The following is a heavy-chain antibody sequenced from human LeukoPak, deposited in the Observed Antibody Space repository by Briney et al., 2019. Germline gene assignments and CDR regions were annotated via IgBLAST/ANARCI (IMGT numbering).Heavy chain of an antibody. J-gene: IGHJ5*02. D-gene: IGHD6-13*01. V-gene: IGHV1-18*01. CDR3: ARDAVIAAAGTTGPNWFDP. CDR2: ISAYNGNT. CDR1: GYTFTSYG. Sequence: PGASVTVSCKASGYTFTSYGISWVRQAPGQGLEWMGWISAYNGNTNYAQNLQGRVTMTTDTSTTTAYMELRSLRSDDTAVYYCARDAVIAAAGTTGPNWFDPWGQGTLVTVSS.